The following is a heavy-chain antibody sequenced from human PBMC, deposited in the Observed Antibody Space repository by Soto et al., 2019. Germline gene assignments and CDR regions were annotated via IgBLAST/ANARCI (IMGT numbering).Heavy chain of an antibody. CDR3: AKEGGLSGSYYISSSYYFDY. J-gene: IGHJ4*02. CDR2: ISYDGSNT. Sequence: GGSLRLSCAASGFTFSNYGMHLVRQAPGKGLEWVAIISYDGSNTYYADSVKGRFTISRDNSKNTLYLQMNSLRAEDTSVYYCAKEGGLSGSYYISSSYYFDYWGQGTLVTVSS. V-gene: IGHV3-30*18. D-gene: IGHD1-26*01. CDR1: GFTFSNYG.